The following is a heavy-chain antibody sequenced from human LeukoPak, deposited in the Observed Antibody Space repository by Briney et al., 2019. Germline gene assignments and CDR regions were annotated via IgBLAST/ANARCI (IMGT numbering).Heavy chain of an antibody. Sequence: PSETLSLTCTVSGGSISSYYWSWIRQPAGKGLEWIGRIYTSGSTNYNPSLKSRVTMSVDTSKNQFSLKLSSVTAADTAVYYCARGPGIYSSSWYDYWGQGTLVTASS. D-gene: IGHD6-13*01. CDR3: ARGPGIYSSSWYDY. V-gene: IGHV4-4*07. CDR1: GGSISSYY. J-gene: IGHJ4*02. CDR2: IYTSGST.